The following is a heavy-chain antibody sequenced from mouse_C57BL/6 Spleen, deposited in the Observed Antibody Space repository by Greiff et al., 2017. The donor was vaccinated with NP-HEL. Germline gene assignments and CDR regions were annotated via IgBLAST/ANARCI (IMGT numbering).Heavy chain of an antibody. CDR3: ASPYYDYDGAWFAY. Sequence: EVMLVESGGDLVKPGGSLKLSCAASGFTFSSYGMSWVRQTPDKRLEWVATISSGGSYTYYPDSVKGRFTISRDNAKNTLYLQMSSLKSEDTAMYYCASPYYDYDGAWFAYWGQGTLVTVSA. V-gene: IGHV5-6*01. D-gene: IGHD2-4*01. CDR2: ISSGGSYT. CDR1: GFTFSSYG. J-gene: IGHJ3*01.